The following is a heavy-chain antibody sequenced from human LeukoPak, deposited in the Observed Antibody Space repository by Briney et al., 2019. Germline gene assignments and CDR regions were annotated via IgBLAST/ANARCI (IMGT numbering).Heavy chain of an antibody. CDR3: ARGYCSSTSCYNWYFDL. V-gene: IGHV4-30-4*08. CDR2: IYYSGST. D-gene: IGHD2-2*02. CDR1: GGSISSGDYY. Sequence: SETLSLTCTVSGGSISSGDYYWSWIRQPPGKGLEWIGYIYYSGSTYYNPSLKSRVTISVDTSKNQFSLKLSSVTAADTAVYYCARGYCSSTSCYNWYFDLWGRGTLVTVSS. J-gene: IGHJ2*01.